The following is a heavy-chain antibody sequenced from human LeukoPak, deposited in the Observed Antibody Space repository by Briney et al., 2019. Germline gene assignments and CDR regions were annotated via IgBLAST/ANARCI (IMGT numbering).Heavy chain of an antibody. CDR2: IYYSGST. V-gene: IGHV4-39*07. CDR3: ARVRCSGGSCPYYYYYYYMDV. Sequence: SETLSLTCTVSGGSISSSTFYWGWIRQPPGKGLEWIGTIYYSGSTFYNPSLKSRVTVSVDTSKNQFSLKLRFVTAADTAVYYCARVRCSGGSCPYYYYYYYMDVWGKGTTVTISS. D-gene: IGHD2-15*01. J-gene: IGHJ6*03. CDR1: GGSISSSTFY.